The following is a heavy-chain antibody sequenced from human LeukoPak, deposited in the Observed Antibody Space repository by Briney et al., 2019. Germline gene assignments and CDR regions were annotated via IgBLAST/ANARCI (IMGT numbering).Heavy chain of an antibody. Sequence: GGSLRLSCAASGFTFSNAWMSWVRQAPGKGLEWVANIKQDGSEKYYVDSVKGRFTISRDNSKNTLYLQMNSLRAEDTAVYYCATGTGIAAAGTLWGAFDIWGQGTMVTVSS. J-gene: IGHJ3*02. CDR1: GFTFSNAW. CDR3: ATGTGIAAAGTLWGAFDI. V-gene: IGHV3-7*01. D-gene: IGHD6-13*01. CDR2: IKQDGSEK.